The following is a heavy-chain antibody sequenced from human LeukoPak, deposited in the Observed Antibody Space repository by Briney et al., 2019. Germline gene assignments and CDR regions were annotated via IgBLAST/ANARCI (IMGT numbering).Heavy chain of an antibody. D-gene: IGHD3-22*01. CDR2: INHSGST. Sequence: SETLSLTCAVYGGSFSGYYWSWIRQPPGEGLEWIGEINHSGSTNYNPSLKSRVTISVDTSKSQFSLKLSYVTAADTGVCYFARVRNYYDSSGYYQGDAFDIWGQGTMVTVSS. V-gene: IGHV4-34*01. CDR1: GGSFSGYY. J-gene: IGHJ3*02. CDR3: ARVRNYYDSSGYYQGDAFDI.